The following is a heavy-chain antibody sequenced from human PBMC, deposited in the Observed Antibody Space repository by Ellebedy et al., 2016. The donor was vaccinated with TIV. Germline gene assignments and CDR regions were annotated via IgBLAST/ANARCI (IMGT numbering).Heavy chain of an antibody. Sequence: ASVKVSCKASGYTFTRYYIHWARQAPGQGLEWMGIINPSGGTTTYAQKFQGRVTVTRDRSTSTVYMELSSLRSDDTAVYYCARVDVDRGGVGWYEPLDPWGQGSLVTVSS. D-gene: IGHD6-19*01. CDR3: ARVDVDRGGVGWYEPLDP. V-gene: IGHV1-46*01. J-gene: IGHJ5*02. CDR2: INPSGGTT. CDR1: GYTFTRYY.